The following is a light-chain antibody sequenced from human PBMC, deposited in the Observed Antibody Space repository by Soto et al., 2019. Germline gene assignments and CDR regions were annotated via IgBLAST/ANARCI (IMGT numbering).Light chain of an antibody. V-gene: IGKV4-1*01. Sequence: DIVMTQSPDSLAVSLGDRATINCKSCQSVLYSSNNKNYLAWYQQKPGQPPKLLIYWASTTESGVPDRFSGSASGTDYTLTISSLQAEDVAVYYCQQYYSTPRTFGQGTKVEIK. CDR3: QQYYSTPRT. J-gene: IGKJ1*01. CDR1: QSVLYSSNNKNY. CDR2: WAS.